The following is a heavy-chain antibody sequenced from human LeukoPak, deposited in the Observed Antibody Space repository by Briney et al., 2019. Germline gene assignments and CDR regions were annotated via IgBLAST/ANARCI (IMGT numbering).Heavy chain of an antibody. CDR3: GREVYGMDV. CDR2: INSNGGNT. V-gene: IGHV3-64*01. Sequence: GGSLRLSCAASGFSFSTYPMHWVRRAPGKGLEFVSSINSNGGNTYYANSVKGRFTISRDNSKNTLYLQMGSLRAEDMAIYYCGREVYGMDVWGRGTTVTVSS. J-gene: IGHJ6*02. CDR1: GFSFSTYP.